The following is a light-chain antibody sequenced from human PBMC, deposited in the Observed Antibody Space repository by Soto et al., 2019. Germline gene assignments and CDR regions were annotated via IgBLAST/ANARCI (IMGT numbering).Light chain of an antibody. CDR1: QSIRNN. CDR3: QQYNNWPKWT. V-gene: IGKV3-15*01. Sequence: EIAMTQSPATLSVSPGERVTLSCRTSQSIRNNLAWYQKKPGRAPRLLIYGASTRATGIPDRFTGGGSGTEFTLAISSLRSEDSAVYYCQQYNNWPKWTFGQGTKVDIK. CDR2: GAS. J-gene: IGKJ1*01.